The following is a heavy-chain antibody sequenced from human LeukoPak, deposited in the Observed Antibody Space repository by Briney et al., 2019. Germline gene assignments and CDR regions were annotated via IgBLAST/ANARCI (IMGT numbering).Heavy chain of an antibody. V-gene: IGHV4-4*07. CDR1: GGSISTYY. D-gene: IGHD5-24*01. CDR2: IYNGGSP. Sequence: SETLSLTCTVPGGSISTYYWSWIRQPAGKGLEWIGRIYNGGSPNYNPSLKSRVTMSLDTPKNQFSLTLTSVTAADTAVYYCVREGYYGNNYVDYWGQGTLVTVSS. CDR3: VREGYYGNNYVDY. J-gene: IGHJ4*02.